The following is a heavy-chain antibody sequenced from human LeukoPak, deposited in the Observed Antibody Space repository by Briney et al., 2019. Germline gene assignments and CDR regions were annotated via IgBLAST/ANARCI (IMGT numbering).Heavy chain of an antibody. D-gene: IGHD6-19*01. CDR1: GFTFSSYW. V-gene: IGHV3-7*01. CDR3: ARTGGSSGWYSPALLKYYFDY. CDR2: IKQDGNEK. Sequence: PGGSLRLSCAASGFTFSSYWMSWVRQAPGKGLEWVANIKQDGNEKYYVDSVKDRFTISRDNAKNSLYPQMNSLRAEDTAVYYCARTGGSSGWYSPALLKYYFDYWGQGTLVTVSS. J-gene: IGHJ4*02.